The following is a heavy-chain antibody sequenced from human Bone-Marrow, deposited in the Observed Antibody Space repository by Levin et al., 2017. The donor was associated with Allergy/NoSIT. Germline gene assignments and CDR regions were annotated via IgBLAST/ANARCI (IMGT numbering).Heavy chain of an antibody. CDR2: INPSGGDST. CDR1: GNIFTTYY. V-gene: IGHV1-46*01. D-gene: IGHD3-10*01. CDR3: AARMLRGLMEDPLFDY. Sequence: ASVKVSCKPSGNIFTTYYIHWVRQAPGQGLEWMGIINPSGGDSTNYAQKFQGRLTMTRDTSTSTVYMELSSLRSKDTAVYYCAARMLRGLMEDPLFDYWGQGTLVTVSS. J-gene: IGHJ4*02.